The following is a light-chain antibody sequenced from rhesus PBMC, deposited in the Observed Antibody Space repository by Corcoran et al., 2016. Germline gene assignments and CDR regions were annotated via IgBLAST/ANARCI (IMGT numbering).Light chain of an antibody. CDR1: QGISDY. J-gene: IGKJ3*01. Sequence: DIQMTQSPSSLSASVGDRVTITCRASQGISDYLSWYQQKPGKAPKRLIYAACSLESGVPSRFSGSGAGKECTLTISSLQPDDFAAYYCLHHNNDPVTCGAGTKLDI. CDR3: LHHNNDPVT. V-gene: IGKV1-36*02. CDR2: AAC.